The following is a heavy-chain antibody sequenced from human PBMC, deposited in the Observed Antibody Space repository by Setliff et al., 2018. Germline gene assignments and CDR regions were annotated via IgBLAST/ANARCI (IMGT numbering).Heavy chain of an antibody. CDR1: GGSFSNYY. J-gene: IGHJ2*01. CDR2: VSHSGST. Sequence: TSETLSLTCAVYGGSFSNYYWSWIRQPPGKGLEWLGEVSHSGSTNYNPSLKSRVSMSVEKSKNQFSLKLTSVTAADTAVYYCARAQVVFAISAPVWYFELWGRGTQVTVSS. V-gene: IGHV4-34*01. D-gene: IGHD2-21*01. CDR3: ARAQVVFAISAPVWYFEL.